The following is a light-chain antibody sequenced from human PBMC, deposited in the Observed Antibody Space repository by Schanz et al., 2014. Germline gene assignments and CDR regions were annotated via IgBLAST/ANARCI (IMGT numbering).Light chain of an antibody. CDR2: GAS. CDR3: QQYGNIPWT. J-gene: IGKJ1*01. Sequence: EIVLTQSPATLSLSPGERATLSCRASQSVRSYLAWYQQKPGQAPRLLIYGASSRATGIPDRFSGSGSGTHFILTISRLEPEDFAVYFCQQYGNIPWTFGQGTKVEIK. V-gene: IGKV3-20*01. CDR1: QSVRSY.